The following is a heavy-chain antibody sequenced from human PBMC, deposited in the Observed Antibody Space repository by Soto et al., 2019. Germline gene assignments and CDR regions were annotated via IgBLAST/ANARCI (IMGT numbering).Heavy chain of an antibody. CDR3: VKSRGGNNFDFFD. D-gene: IGHD5-12*01. Sequence: GGSLRLSCAASGFTFSSYAMHWVRQAPGKGLEYVSGVRGNGDPPFYADSVKGRFTISRDNSKNTLYLQMSGLSADDTAVYYCVKSRGGNNFDFFDWGQGALVTVSS. CDR1: GFTFSSYA. V-gene: IGHV3-64D*06. J-gene: IGHJ4*02. CDR2: VRGNGDPP.